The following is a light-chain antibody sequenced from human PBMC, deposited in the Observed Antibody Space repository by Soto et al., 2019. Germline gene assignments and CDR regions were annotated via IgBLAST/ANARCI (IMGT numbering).Light chain of an antibody. Sequence: IVLTQSPGTLYLSPGERATLSGIANRNIISNLAWYQQKPGQAPRLLIFFASTRATGVPDRFSGSGSGTDFTLTISSLQSADFGVYYCQQYYTWPRGTFGQGTKVDIK. CDR1: RNIISN. CDR3: QQYYTWPRGT. V-gene: IGKV3-15*01. J-gene: IGKJ1*01. CDR2: FAS.